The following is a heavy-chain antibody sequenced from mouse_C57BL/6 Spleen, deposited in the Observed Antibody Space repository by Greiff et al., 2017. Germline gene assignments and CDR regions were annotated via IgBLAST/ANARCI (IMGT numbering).Heavy chain of an antibody. CDR2: IDPSDSYT. CDR1: GYTFTSYW. V-gene: IGHV1-50*01. D-gene: IGHD1-1*01. J-gene: IGHJ2*01. CDR3: ASSFPCYGSSTFFDY. Sequence: QVQLQQPGAELVKPGASVKLSCKASGYTFTSYWMQWVKQRPGQGLEWIGEIDPSDSYTNYNQKFKGKAPLTVEPSASTAYMPLSSLTSEDSAVYYCASSFPCYGSSTFFDYWGQGTTLTVSS.